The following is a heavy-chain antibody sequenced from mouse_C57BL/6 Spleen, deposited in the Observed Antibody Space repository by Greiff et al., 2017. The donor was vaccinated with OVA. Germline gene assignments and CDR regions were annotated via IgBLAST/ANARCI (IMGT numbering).Heavy chain of an antibody. Sequence: QVQLQQSGPELVKPGASVKISCKASGYAFSSSWMNWVKQRPGKGLEWIGRIYPGDGDTKYNGKFKGKATLTADKSSSTAYMQLSSLTSEDSAVYFCARCPITTVVAPYAMDYWGQGTSVTVSS. V-gene: IGHV1-82*01. D-gene: IGHD1-1*01. CDR2: IYPGDGDT. CDR3: ARCPITTVVAPYAMDY. J-gene: IGHJ4*01. CDR1: GYAFSSSW.